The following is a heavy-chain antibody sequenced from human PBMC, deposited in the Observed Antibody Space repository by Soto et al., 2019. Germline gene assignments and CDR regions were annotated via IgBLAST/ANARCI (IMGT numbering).Heavy chain of an antibody. J-gene: IGHJ6*02. D-gene: IGHD2-15*01. CDR1: GGTFSSSA. Sequence: SVKVSCKASGGTFSSSAISRVRQATGQGLEWMGGIIPIFGTANYAQKFQGRVTITADESTSTAYRELSSLRSEDTAVYYCARCSGGSCSNPYYYYGMDVWGQGTTVTVSS. CDR2: IIPIFGTA. CDR3: ARCSGGSCSNPYYYYGMDV. V-gene: IGHV1-69*13.